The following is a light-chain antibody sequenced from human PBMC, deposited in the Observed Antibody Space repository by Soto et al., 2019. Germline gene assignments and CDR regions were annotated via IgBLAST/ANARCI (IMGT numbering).Light chain of an antibody. V-gene: IGLV1-47*01. J-gene: IGLJ1*01. CDR3: AAWDDTVRSYV. CDR1: ISNIATNY. CDR2: RDN. Sequence: QSVLPQPPSVSGTPGQRVTISCSGGISNIATNYVHWFQQLPGTAPKVLSNRDNQRPSGVPDRFSGSKSGTSASLAISGLRSKDEAEYYCAAWDDTVRSYVFGTGTKVPVL.